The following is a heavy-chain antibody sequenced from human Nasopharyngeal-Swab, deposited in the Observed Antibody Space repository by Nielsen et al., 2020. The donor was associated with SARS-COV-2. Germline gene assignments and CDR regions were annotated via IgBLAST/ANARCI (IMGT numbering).Heavy chain of an antibody. CDR2: INHSGST. J-gene: IGHJ5*02. CDR1: GGSFSGYY. CDR3: ARVADCSGGSCDGWFDP. D-gene: IGHD2-15*01. Sequence: GSLRLSCAVYGGSFSGYYWSWIRQPPGKGLEWIGEINHSGSTNYNPSLKSRVTISVDTSKNQFSLKLSSVTAADMAVYYCARVADCSGGSCDGWFDPWGQGTLVTVSS. V-gene: IGHV4-34*01.